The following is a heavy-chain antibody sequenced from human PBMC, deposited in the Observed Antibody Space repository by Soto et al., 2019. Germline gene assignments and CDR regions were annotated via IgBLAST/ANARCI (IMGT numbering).Heavy chain of an antibody. CDR2: ISWNSGSI. V-gene: IGHV3-9*01. Sequence: GGSLRLSCAASGFTFDYYAMHWVRQAPGKGLEWVSGISWNSGSIGYADSVKGRFTISRDNAKNSLYLQMNSLRAEDTALYYCAKDIWNWNDPYYYYYGMDVWGQGTTVTVSS. CDR3: AKDIWNWNDPYYYYYGMDV. J-gene: IGHJ6*02. CDR1: GFTFDYYA. D-gene: IGHD1-1*01.